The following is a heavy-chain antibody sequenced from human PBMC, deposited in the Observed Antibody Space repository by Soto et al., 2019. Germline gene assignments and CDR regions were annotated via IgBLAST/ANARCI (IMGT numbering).Heavy chain of an antibody. CDR1: GGSISSGGYY. D-gene: IGHD6-25*01. CDR2: IYYSGST. CDR3: ARTMQRWPSYYSDY. J-gene: IGHJ4*02. Sequence: SENLSLTCTVSGGSISSGGYYWSWIRQHPGKGLEWIGYIYYSGSTYYNPSLKSRVTISVDTSKNQFSLQLSSVTAADTAVYYCARTMQRWPSYYSDYRGQGTLVTVSS. V-gene: IGHV4-31*03.